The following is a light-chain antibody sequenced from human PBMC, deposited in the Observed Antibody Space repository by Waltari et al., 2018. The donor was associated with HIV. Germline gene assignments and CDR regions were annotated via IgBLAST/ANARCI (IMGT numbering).Light chain of an antibody. J-gene: IGLJ2*01. V-gene: IGLV3-25*03. CDR1: ALPKPS. CDR2: KDS. Sequence: SYELTQPPSVSVSPGQTARITCSGDALPKPSDYWYQQKPGQAPVLVIYKDSERPSGIPERFSGSSSGTTVTLTISGVQAEDEADYFCQSADSSGTYVVFGGGTKLTVL. CDR3: QSADSSGTYVV.